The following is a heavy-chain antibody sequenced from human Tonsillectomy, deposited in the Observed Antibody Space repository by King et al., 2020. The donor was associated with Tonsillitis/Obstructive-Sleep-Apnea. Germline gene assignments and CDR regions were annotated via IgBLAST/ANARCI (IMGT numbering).Heavy chain of an antibody. CDR2: ISGYNGNT. CDR1: GYTFTNYG. D-gene: IGHD3-3*01. Sequence: QAQLVQSGAEVKKPGASVKVSCKASGYTFTNYGISWVRQAPGQGLEWMGWISGYNGNTNYAQKLQGRVTMTTDTSTSTAYMEVRSVRSGDTAVYYCARDYDHGTYDAFDIWGQGTMVTVSS. CDR3: ARDYDHGTYDAFDI. V-gene: IGHV1-18*01. J-gene: IGHJ3*02.